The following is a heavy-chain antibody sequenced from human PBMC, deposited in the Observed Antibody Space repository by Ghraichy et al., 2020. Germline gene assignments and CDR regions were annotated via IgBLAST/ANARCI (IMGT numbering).Heavy chain of an antibody. CDR3: ARDCMGGNCDSAIYWYFDL. Sequence: SETLSLTCTVSGGSLSDYSWSWIRQPPGKGLEWIGDVYYSGRTTYNPSLRGRVTMSVDTSKDQFSLQLKSVTAADTAVYFCARDCMGGNCDSAIYWYFDLWGRGTLVTVSS. V-gene: IGHV4-59*01. CDR1: GGSLSDYS. CDR2: VYYSGRT. J-gene: IGHJ2*01. D-gene: IGHD2-15*01.